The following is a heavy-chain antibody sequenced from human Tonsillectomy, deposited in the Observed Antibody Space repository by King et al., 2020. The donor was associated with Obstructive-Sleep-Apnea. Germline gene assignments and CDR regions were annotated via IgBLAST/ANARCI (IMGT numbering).Heavy chain of an antibody. CDR1: GYTFTSYG. CDR3: AREPLGYCSSTSCPYYYYYGMDV. CDR2: ISAYNGNT. V-gene: IGHV1-18*04. Sequence: QLVQSGAEVKKPGASVKVSCKASGYTFTSYGISWVRQAPGQGLEWMGWISAYNGNTNYAKKPQGRVTMTTDTSTSTAYMELRSLRSDDTAVYYGAREPLGYCSSTSCPYYYYYGMDVWGQGTTVTVSS. J-gene: IGHJ6*02. D-gene: IGHD2-2*01.